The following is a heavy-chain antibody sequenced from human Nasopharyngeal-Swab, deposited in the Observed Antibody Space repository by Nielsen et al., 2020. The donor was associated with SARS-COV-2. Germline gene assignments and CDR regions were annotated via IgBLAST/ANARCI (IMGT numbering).Heavy chain of an antibody. V-gene: IGHV3-30*18. CDR2: ISYDGSNK. D-gene: IGHD3-22*01. J-gene: IGHJ4*02. CDR3: AKETDSSFDY. CDR1: GFTFSSYG. Sequence: GGSLRLSCAASGFTFSSYGMHWVRQAPGKGLEWVAVISYDGSNKYYADSVKGRFTISRDNSKNTLYLQMNSLRAEDTAVYYCAKETDSSFDYWGQGPLVTVSS.